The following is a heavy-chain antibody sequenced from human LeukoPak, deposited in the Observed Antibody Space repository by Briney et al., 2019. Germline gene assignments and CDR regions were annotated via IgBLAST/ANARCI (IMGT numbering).Heavy chain of an antibody. J-gene: IGHJ4*02. CDR2: IRGSGGGT. CDR1: GFTFSSYS. D-gene: IGHD6-13*01. V-gene: IGHV3-23*01. Sequence: GGSLRLSCAASGFTFSSYSMNWVRQAPGKGLEWVSAIRGSGGGTYYADSVKGRFTISRDNSKNTLYLQMNGLRAEDTAVYYCAKGGVAAYWTDYWGQGTLVTVSS. CDR3: AKGGVAAYWTDY.